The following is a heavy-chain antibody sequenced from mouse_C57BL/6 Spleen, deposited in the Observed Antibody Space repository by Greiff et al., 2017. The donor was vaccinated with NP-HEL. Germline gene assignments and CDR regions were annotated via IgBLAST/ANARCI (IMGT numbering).Heavy chain of an antibody. CDR2: IYPGDGDT. V-gene: IGHV1-82*01. CDR3: ARRGLYAMDY. CDR1: GYAFSSSW. J-gene: IGHJ4*01. Sequence: QVQLQQSGPELVKPGASVKISCKASGYAFSSSWMNWVKQRPGKGLEWIGRIYPGDGDTNYNGKFKGKATLTADKSSSTAYMQLSSLTSEDSAVYFGARRGLYAMDYWGQGTSVTVSS.